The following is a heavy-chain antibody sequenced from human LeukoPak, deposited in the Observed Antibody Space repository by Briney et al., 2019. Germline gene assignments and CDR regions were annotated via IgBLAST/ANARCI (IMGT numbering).Heavy chain of an antibody. D-gene: IGHD6-13*01. CDR1: GFSFGNFA. Sequence: QPGGSLRLSCAASGFSFGNFAMHWVRQAPGRGLEYVSAITYNGGSTYYANSVKGRFTISRDNSKNTLYLQMGSLRAEDMAVYYCASKQHLEYWGQGTLVTVSS. CDR3: ASKQHLEY. J-gene: IGHJ4*02. CDR2: ITYNGGST. V-gene: IGHV3-64*01.